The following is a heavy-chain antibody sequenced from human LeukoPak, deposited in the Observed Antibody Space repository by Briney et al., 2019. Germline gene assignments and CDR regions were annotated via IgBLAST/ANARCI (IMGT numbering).Heavy chain of an antibody. Sequence: GRSLRLSCAASGFTFSSYGMHWVRQAPGKGLEWVAVISYDGSNKYYADSVKGRFTISRDNAKNSLYLQMNSLGAEDTAVYYCATRSYYFTYFDLWGRGTLVTVSS. CDR1: GFTFSSYG. CDR3: ATRSYYFTYFDL. J-gene: IGHJ2*01. D-gene: IGHD1-26*01. V-gene: IGHV3-30*03. CDR2: ISYDGSNK.